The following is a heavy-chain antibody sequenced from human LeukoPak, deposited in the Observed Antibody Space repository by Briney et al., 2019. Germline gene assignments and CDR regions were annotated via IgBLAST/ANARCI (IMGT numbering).Heavy chain of an antibody. Sequence: GGSLRLSCAASGFTFDDYGMSWVRQAPGKGLEWVSGINWNGGSTGYADSVKGRFTISRDNAKNSLYLQMNSLSAEDMALYYCAKGGHSGSYSTLDYWGQGTLVTVSS. J-gene: IGHJ4*02. CDR3: AKGGHSGSYSTLDY. V-gene: IGHV3-20*04. D-gene: IGHD3-10*01. CDR2: INWNGGST. CDR1: GFTFDDYG.